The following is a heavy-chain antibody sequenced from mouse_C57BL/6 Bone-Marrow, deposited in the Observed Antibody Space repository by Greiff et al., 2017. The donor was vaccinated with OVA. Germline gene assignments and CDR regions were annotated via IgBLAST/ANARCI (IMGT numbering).Heavy chain of an antibody. CDR2: INPSTGGT. V-gene: IGHV1-42*01. J-gene: IGHJ1*03. D-gene: IGHD1-3*01. Sequence: VQLQQSGPELVKPGASVKISCKASGYSFTGYYMNWVKQSPEKSLEWIGEINPSTGGTTYNQKFKAKATLTVDKSSSTAYMQLSSLTSEDSAVYYCARERLKTGAWYFDVWGTGTTVTVSS. CDR3: ARERLKTGAWYFDV. CDR1: GYSFTGYY.